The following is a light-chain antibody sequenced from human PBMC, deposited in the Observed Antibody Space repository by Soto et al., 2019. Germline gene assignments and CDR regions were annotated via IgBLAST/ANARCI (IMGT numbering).Light chain of an antibody. Sequence: QSALTQPASVSGSPGQSITISCTGSSNDVGGYNFVSWYQQHPGKAPQLMIYAVSNRPSGVSNRFSGSKSGNTASLTISGLHTEDGADYFFSSYTNSRTLGFGRGTKLTLL. CDR1: SNDVGGYNF. CDR3: SSYTNSRTLG. V-gene: IGLV2-14*01. CDR2: AVS. J-gene: IGLJ2*01.